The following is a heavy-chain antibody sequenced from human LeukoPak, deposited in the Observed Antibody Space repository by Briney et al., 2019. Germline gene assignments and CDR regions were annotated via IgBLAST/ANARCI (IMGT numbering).Heavy chain of an antibody. CDR3: ARDVGSGWYPNWFDP. CDR1: GYTFTSYG. V-gene: IGHV1-18*01. CDR2: ISAYNGNT. D-gene: IGHD6-19*01. J-gene: IGHJ5*02. Sequence: ASVKVSCKASGYTFTSYGISWVRQAPGQGLEWMGWISAYNGNTNYAQKLQGRVTMTTDTSTSTAYMELRSPRSDDTAVYYCARDVGSGWYPNWFDPWGQGTLVTVSS.